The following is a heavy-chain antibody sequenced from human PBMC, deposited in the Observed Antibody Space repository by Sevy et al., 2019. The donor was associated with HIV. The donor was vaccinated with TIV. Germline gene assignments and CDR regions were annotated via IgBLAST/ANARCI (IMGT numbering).Heavy chain of an antibody. CDR3: ARIWFGELSPSVYEAFDI. D-gene: IGHD3-10*01. J-gene: IGHJ3*02. CDR2: ISSSRSTI. V-gene: IGHV3-48*02. CDR1: GFTFSSYS. Sequence: GGSQRLSCAASGFTFSSYSMNWVRQAPGKGLEWVSYISSSRSTIYYADSVKGRFTISRDNAKNSLYLQMNSLRDEDTAVYYCARIWFGELSPSVYEAFDIWGQGTMVTVSS.